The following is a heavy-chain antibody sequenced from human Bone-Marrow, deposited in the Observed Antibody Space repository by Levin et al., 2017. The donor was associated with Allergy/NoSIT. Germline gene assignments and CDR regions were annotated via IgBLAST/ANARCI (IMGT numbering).Heavy chain of an antibody. CDR2: IYISGVN. D-gene: IGHD1-14*01. Sequence: ESLKISCSVSGDSIIIYYWSWIRQPAGKGLEWIGRIYISGVNNHNPSLGGRVSMSIDRSTNQFSLNLNSVTAADTAVYYCARLNHKGYFDLWGQGILVTVSS. J-gene: IGHJ4*02. CDR3: ARLNHKGYFDL. V-gene: IGHV4-4*07. CDR1: GDSIIIYY.